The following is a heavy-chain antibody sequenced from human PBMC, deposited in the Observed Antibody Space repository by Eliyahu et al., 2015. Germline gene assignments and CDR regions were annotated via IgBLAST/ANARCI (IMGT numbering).Heavy chain of an antibody. CDR3: AKTEGQLWTLNDY. Sequence: EVQLLESGXGLVQPGGSLRLSCAASGFPFGSXAXGWVRPAPGKGLEWXSAISGSGGSTYXADSVKGRFTISRDNSKNTLYLQMNSLRAEDTAVYYCAKTEGQLWTLNDYWGQGTLVTVSS. V-gene: IGHV3-23*01. CDR2: ISGSGGST. J-gene: IGHJ4*02. D-gene: IGHD5-18*01. CDR1: GFPFGSXA.